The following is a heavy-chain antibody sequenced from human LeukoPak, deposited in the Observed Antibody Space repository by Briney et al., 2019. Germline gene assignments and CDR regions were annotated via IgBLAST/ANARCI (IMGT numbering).Heavy chain of an antibody. CDR3: AREHRDYVGDGYYYGC. CDR1: GGSITNYY. Sequence: SETMSLTSTVYGGSITNYYWSWIRQPAGKGLEWIGRIYTSGITDYNPSLRSRVTLSVDTSKNHFSLKLSSVTAADTAVYFCAREHRDYVGDGYYYGCWGQGTLVTVSS. CDR2: IYTSGIT. D-gene: IGHD3-22*01. J-gene: IGHJ4*02. V-gene: IGHV4-4*07.